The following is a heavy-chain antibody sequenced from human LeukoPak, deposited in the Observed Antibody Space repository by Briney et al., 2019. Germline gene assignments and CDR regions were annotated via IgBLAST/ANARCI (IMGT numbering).Heavy chain of an antibody. V-gene: IGHV3-30-3*01. CDR2: ISYDGSNK. CDR3: ARDEADGYAFEPFDY. CDR1: GFTFGIYV. J-gene: IGHJ4*02. D-gene: IGHD5-12*01. Sequence: GGSLRLSCAASGFTFGIYVMTWVRQAPGKGLEWVAVISYDGSNKYYADSVKGRFTISRDNSKNSLYLQMNSLRAEDTAVYYCARDEADGYAFEPFDYWGQGTLVTVSS.